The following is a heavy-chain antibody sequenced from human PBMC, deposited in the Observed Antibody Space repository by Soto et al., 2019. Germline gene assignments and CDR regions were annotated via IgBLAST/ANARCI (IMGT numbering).Heavy chain of an antibody. J-gene: IGHJ6*02. Sequence: ASVKVSCKAAGYTFTSYARHWVRQAPGQRLEWMGWINAGNGNTKYSQKFQGRVTITRDTSASTAYMELSSLRSEDTAVYYCASGVYCSSTSCYFHYSYGMDVWGQGTTVTVSS. CDR2: INAGNGNT. V-gene: IGHV1-3*01. CDR3: ASGVYCSSTSCYFHYSYGMDV. CDR1: GYTFTSYA. D-gene: IGHD2-2*01.